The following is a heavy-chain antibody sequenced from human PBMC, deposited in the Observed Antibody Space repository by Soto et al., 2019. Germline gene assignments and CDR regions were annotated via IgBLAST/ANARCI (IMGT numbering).Heavy chain of an antibody. CDR3: ARDRLAAAVGVGFTFDI. CDR2: ISAYNGNT. V-gene: IGHV1-18*01. D-gene: IGHD6-13*01. CDR1: GYTFTSYG. J-gene: IGHJ3*02. Sequence: GASVKVSCKASGYTFTSYGISWVRQAPGQGLEWMGWISAYNGNTNYAQKLQGRVTMTTDTSTSTAYMELRSLRSDDTAVYYCARDRLAAAVGVGFTFDIWGQGTMVTVSS.